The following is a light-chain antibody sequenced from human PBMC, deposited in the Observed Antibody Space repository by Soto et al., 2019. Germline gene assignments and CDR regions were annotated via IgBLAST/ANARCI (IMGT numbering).Light chain of an antibody. CDR1: QTVASN. J-gene: IGKJ2*01. Sequence: EIVMTQSPATLSVSRGERASLSCRASQTVASNLAWYQQKPGQAPRLLIHGASTRATGVPARFSGSGSGTEFTLTISSLQSEDFAVYYCQQYHNWPPQYTFGQGTKLQIK. CDR2: GAS. V-gene: IGKV3-15*01. CDR3: QQYHNWPPQYT.